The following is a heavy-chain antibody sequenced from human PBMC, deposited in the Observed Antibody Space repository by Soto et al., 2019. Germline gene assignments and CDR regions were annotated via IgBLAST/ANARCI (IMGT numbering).Heavy chain of an antibody. CDR3: ARDGYDGSGSPYPAY. J-gene: IGHJ4*02. CDR1: VGSMSEYL. Sequence: PSETLSLTCSVPVGSMSEYLWSWIRQSPGKGLEWIGYIYYLGSTDYNPSLKSRVTISVDTSKRQFSLRLTSVTAADTAVYYCARDGYDGSGSPYPAYWGPGTQVTVSS. D-gene: IGHD3-10*01. V-gene: IGHV4-59*01. CDR2: IYYLGST.